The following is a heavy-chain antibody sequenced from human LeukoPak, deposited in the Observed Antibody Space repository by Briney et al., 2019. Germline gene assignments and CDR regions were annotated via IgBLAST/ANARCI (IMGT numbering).Heavy chain of an antibody. V-gene: IGHV4-4*07. CDR1: GGSISNYY. D-gene: IGHD3-22*01. Sequence: PSETLSLTCTVSGGSISNYYWSWIRQPAGKGLEWIGHIYTSASTNYNPSLKSRVTMSVDTSKNQFSLELNSVTAADTAVYYCARERAFYDSSGYPFSLLDSWGQGTLVTVSS. CDR2: IYTSAST. CDR3: ARERAFYDSSGYPFSLLDS. J-gene: IGHJ4*02.